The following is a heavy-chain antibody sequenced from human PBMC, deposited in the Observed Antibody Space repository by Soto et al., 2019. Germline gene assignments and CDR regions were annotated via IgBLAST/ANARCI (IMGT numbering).Heavy chain of an antibody. CDR2: ISWNSGNI. J-gene: IGHJ4*02. D-gene: IGHD5-18*01. V-gene: IGHV3-9*01. CDR3: VRSKGGYSYGTPFDY. CDR1: GFTFDDYA. Sequence: PGGSLRLSCAASGFTFDDYAMHWVRQVLGKGLEWVSSISWNSGNIGYADPVKGRFTTSRDNAKNSLYLQMNSLRPEDTALYYCVRSKGGYSYGTPFDYWGQGTLVTVSS.